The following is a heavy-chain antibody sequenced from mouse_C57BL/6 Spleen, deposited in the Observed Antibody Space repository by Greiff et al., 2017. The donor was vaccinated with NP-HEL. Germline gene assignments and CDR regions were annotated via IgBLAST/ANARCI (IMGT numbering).Heavy chain of an antibody. CDR2: IYPGSGST. J-gene: IGHJ3*01. CDR1: GYTFTSYW. V-gene: IGHV1-55*01. CDR3: AREYYYGSSDFAY. D-gene: IGHD1-1*01. Sequence: QVQLQQSGAELVKPGASVKMSCKASGYTFTSYWITWVKQRPGQGLEWIGDIYPGSGSTNYNEKFKSKATLTVDTSSSTAYMQLSSLTSEDSAVYYCAREYYYGSSDFAYWGQGTLVTVSA.